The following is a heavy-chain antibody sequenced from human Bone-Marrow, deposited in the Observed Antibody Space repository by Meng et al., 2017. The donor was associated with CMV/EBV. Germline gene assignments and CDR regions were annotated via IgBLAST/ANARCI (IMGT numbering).Heavy chain of an antibody. CDR2: ISAYNGNT. Sequence: ASVKVSCKASGYTFNSYGISWVRQAPGQGLEWMGWISAYNGNTNYAQKLQGRVTVTTDTSTSTAYMELRSLRSDDTAVYYCARDLKGWLQSVLDYWGQGTLVTVSS. J-gene: IGHJ4*02. D-gene: IGHD5-24*01. CDR1: GYTFNSYG. V-gene: IGHV1-18*01. CDR3: ARDLKGWLQSVLDY.